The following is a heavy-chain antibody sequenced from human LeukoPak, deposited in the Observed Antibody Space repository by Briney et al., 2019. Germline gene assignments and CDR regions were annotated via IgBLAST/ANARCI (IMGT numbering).Heavy chain of an antibody. V-gene: IGHV3-30*02. Sequence: GGSLRLSCAASGFTFSNYGMHWVRQAPGKGLEWVAFLRYAGSDKYHADSVKGRFTISRDNSKNTLYLQMNSLRAEDTAVYYCARVPGFWSGYSQFDYWGQGTLVTVSS. CDR1: GFTFSNYG. D-gene: IGHD3-3*01. J-gene: IGHJ4*02. CDR3: ARVPGFWSGYSQFDY. CDR2: LRYAGSDK.